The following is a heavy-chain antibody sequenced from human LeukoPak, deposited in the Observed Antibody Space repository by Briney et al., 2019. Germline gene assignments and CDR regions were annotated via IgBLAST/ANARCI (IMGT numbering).Heavy chain of an antibody. CDR1: GFTFSSYA. CDR3: AREDGDGTYDAFDI. Sequence: GGSLRLSCAASGFTFSSYAMHWVRQAPGKGLEWVAVISYDGSNKYYADSVKGRFTISRDNSKNTLYLQMYSLRAEDTAVYYCAREDGDGTYDAFDIWGQGTMVTVSS. V-gene: IGHV3-30*04. D-gene: IGHD4-17*01. CDR2: ISYDGSNK. J-gene: IGHJ3*02.